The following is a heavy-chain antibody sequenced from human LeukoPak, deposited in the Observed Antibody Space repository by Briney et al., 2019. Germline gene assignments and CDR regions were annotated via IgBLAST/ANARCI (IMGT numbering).Heavy chain of an antibody. CDR2: IYYSGST. D-gene: IGHD1-26*01. CDR1: GGSISSYY. V-gene: IGHV4-59*08. CDR3: ARQVELLFDY. J-gene: IGHJ4*02. Sequence: SETLSLTCTVSGGSISSYYWSWIRQPPGKGLEWIGYIYYSGSTNYNPSLKSRVTISVDTSKNQFPLKLSSVTAADTAVYYCARQVELLFDYWGQGTLVTVSS.